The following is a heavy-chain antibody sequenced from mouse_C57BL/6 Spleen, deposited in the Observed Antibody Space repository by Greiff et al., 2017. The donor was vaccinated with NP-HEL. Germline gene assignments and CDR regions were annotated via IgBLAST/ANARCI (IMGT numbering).Heavy chain of an antibody. CDR1: GYTFTDYN. CDR3: ARRGYSNYLFAY. Sequence: EVQLQQSGPELVKPGASVKMSCKASGYTFTDYNMHWVKQSHGKSLEWIGYITPNNGGTSYNQKFKGKATLTVNKSSSTAYMELRSLTSEDSAVYYCARRGYSNYLFAYWGQGTLVTVSA. J-gene: IGHJ3*01. V-gene: IGHV1-22*01. CDR2: ITPNNGGT. D-gene: IGHD2-5*01.